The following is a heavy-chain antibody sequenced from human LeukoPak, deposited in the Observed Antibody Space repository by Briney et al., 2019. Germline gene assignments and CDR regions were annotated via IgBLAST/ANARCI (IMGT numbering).Heavy chain of an antibody. J-gene: IGHJ4*02. Sequence: SETLSLTCTVSGGSVSNSIYYWGWIRQPPGKGLEWIGSIYYTGSTYYNPSLKSRVIISVGTSRNQFSLKLSSVTAADTAVYYCARASGMAAAGTDHWGQGTLVTVSS. CDR1: GGSVSNSIYY. CDR3: ARASGMAAAGTDH. V-gene: IGHV4-39*07. D-gene: IGHD6-13*01. CDR2: IYYTGST.